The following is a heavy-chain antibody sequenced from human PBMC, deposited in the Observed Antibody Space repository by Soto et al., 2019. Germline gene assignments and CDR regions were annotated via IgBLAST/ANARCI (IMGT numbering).Heavy chain of an antibody. V-gene: IGHV3-21*01. Sequence: PGGSLRLSCEDSGFTFSSYTMNWVRRAPGKGLEWVSSISSRSTNTHYADSVRGRFTISRDNAKRSLYLQMNSLRAEDTAVYYCARGPLYYFDYWGQGTLVTSPQ. J-gene: IGHJ4*02. CDR1: GFTFSSYT. CDR2: ISSRSTNT. CDR3: ARGPLYYFDY.